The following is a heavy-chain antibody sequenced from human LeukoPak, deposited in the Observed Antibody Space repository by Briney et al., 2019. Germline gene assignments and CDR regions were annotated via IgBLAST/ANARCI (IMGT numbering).Heavy chain of an antibody. V-gene: IGHV1-18*01. D-gene: IGHD6-13*01. Sequence: GASVKVSCKASGYTFTSYGISWVRQAPGQGLEWMGWISAYNGNTNYAQKLQGRVTMTTDTSTSTAYMELRSLRSDDTAVYYCARGLMRIAAAGTGYYYYYGMDVWGQGTTVTVSS. J-gene: IGHJ6*02. CDR1: GYTFTSYG. CDR3: ARGLMRIAAAGTGYYYYYGMDV. CDR2: ISAYNGNT.